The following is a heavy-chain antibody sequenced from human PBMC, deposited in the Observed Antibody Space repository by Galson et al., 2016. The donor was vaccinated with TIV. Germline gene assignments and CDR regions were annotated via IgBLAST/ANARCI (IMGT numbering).Heavy chain of an antibody. J-gene: IGHJ5*02. CDR3: ARSRGYSYGYVDP. Sequence: SVKVSCKASGGTFNSYGVSWVRQAPGQGLQWMGGIIPVFGTTKYSQDFQGRVAVTADESTGTAYMELGGLRSDDTAVYFCARSRGYSYGYVDPWGQGTLVTVSA. D-gene: IGHD5-18*01. V-gene: IGHV1-69*13. CDR1: GGTFNSYG. CDR2: IIPVFGTT.